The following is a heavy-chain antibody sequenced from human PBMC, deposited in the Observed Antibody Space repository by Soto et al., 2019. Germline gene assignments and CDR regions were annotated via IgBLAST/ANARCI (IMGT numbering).Heavy chain of an antibody. CDR2: IVPIVDTS. CDR3: VRVVAIPGYPDN. Sequence: SVKVSCKASVYTFTSYAISWVRQAPGQGLEWMGGIVPIVDTSTYAQKFQGRVTITADESTSTAYMELSSLRSDDTAIYYCVRVVAIPGYPDNWGQGTLVTVSS. D-gene: IGHD5-12*01. V-gene: IGHV1-69*13. CDR1: VYTFTSYA. J-gene: IGHJ4*02.